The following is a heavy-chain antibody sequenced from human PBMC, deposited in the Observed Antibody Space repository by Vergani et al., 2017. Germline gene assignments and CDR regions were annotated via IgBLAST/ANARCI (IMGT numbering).Heavy chain of an antibody. Sequence: QVQLQESGPGVVKPSQTLSLTCAVSGGSISSGDHCWTWIRQRPGKGLEWIGYIFYSGTTYDNPSLRSRLTISVDTSQNQFSLKFRSVTAAATAVYYCARGDTQVPATSHFYYMDVWGKGTTVVVSS. CDR2: IFYSGTT. CDR3: ARGDTQVPATSHFYYMDV. V-gene: IGHV4-31*11. J-gene: IGHJ6*03. D-gene: IGHD6-25*01. CDR1: GGSISSGDHC.